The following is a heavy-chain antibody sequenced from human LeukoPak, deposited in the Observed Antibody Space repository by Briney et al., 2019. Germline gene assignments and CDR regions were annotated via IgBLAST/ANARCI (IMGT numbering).Heavy chain of an antibody. Sequence: PGGSLRLSCAASGFTFSSYEMNWVRQAPGKGLEWVSYISSSGSTIYYADSVKGRFTISRDNAKNSLSLQMNSLRAEDTAVYYCARQSSIWNDGTNTDFKYWGQGTLVTVSS. V-gene: IGHV3-48*03. CDR2: ISSSGSTI. D-gene: IGHD1-1*01. CDR1: GFTFSSYE. J-gene: IGHJ4*02. CDR3: ARQSSIWNDGTNTDFKY.